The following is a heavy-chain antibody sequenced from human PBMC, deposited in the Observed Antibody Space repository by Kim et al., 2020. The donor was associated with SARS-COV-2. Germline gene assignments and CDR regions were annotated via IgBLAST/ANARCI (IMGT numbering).Heavy chain of an antibody. CDR2: MNPNSGNT. V-gene: IGHV1-8*01. D-gene: IGHD3-10*01. CDR3: ASQGFGGSGYYYYGMDV. Sequence: ASVKVSCKASGYTFTSYDINWVRQATGQGLEWMGWMNPNSGNTGYAQKFQGRVTMTRNTSISTAYMELSSLRSEDTAVYYCASQGFGGSGYYYYGMDVWGQGTTVTVSS. CDR1: GYTFTSYD. J-gene: IGHJ6*02.